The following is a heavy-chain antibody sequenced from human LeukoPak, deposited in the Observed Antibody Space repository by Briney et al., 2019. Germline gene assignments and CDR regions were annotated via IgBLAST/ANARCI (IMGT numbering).Heavy chain of an antibody. V-gene: IGHV3-66*01. J-gene: IGHJ4*02. D-gene: IGHD4-17*01. Sequence: GGSLRLSCAASGFTVSSNYMSWVRQAPGKGLEWVSVIYSGGSTYYADSAKGRFTISRDNSKNTLYLQMNSLRAEDTAVYYCARGSSDYGDYGVFDYWGQGTLVTVSS. CDR3: ARGSSDYGDYGVFDY. CDR2: IYSGGST. CDR1: GFTVSSNY.